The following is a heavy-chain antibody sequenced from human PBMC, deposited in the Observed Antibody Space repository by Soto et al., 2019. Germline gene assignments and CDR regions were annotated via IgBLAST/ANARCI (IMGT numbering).Heavy chain of an antibody. V-gene: IGHV3-11*01. J-gene: IGHJ6*02. Sequence: QVQLVESGGGLVKPGGSLRLSCAASGFTFSDYYMSWIRQAPGKGLEWVTYISSSGSTIFYADSVKGRFTISRDNAKHSLYLQMSSPRAEDTAVYYCARGAAMAYGMDVWGQGTTVTVSS. CDR3: ARGAAMAYGMDV. CDR1: GFTFSDYY. D-gene: IGHD5-18*01. CDR2: ISSSGSTI.